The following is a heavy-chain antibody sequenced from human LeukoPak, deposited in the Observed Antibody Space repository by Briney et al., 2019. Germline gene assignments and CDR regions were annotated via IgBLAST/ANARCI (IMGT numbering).Heavy chain of an antibody. CDR1: GYTFTGYY. CDR2: INPNSGGT. J-gene: IGHJ4*02. V-gene: IGHV1-2*02. Sequence: ASVKVSCKASGYTFTGYYMHWVRQAPGQGLEWMGWINPNSGGTNYAQKFQGRVTMTRDTSISTAYMELSRLRSDDTAVYYCARDPSMVATEYYFDYWGQGTLVTVSS. CDR3: ARDPSMVATEYYFDY. D-gene: IGHD5-12*01.